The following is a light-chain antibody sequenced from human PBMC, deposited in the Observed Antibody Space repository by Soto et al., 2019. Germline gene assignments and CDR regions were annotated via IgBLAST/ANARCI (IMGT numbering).Light chain of an antibody. CDR3: QQYGSSWT. Sequence: NVLTMSPGTLSLSQGERATLACRASQSVSSSYLAWYQQKPGQAPRLLIYGASSRATGIPDRFSGSGSGTDFTLTISRLEPEDFAVYYCQQYGSSWTFGQGTKVDI. CDR1: QSVSSSY. CDR2: GAS. V-gene: IGKV3-20*01. J-gene: IGKJ1*01.